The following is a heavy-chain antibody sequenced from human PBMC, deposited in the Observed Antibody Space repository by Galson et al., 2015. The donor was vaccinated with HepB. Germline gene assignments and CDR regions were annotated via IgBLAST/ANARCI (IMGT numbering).Heavy chain of an antibody. D-gene: IGHD2/OR15-2a*01. CDR3: ARLSPLEYHAFDI. V-gene: IGHV3-21*01. Sequence: SLRLSCAASGFTFSSYSMNWVRQAPGKGLEWVSSISSSSSYIYYADSVKGRFTISRDNAKNSLYLQMNSLRAEDTAVYYCARLSPLEYHAFDIWGQGTMVTVSS. CDR2: ISSSSSYI. CDR1: GFTFSSYS. J-gene: IGHJ3*02.